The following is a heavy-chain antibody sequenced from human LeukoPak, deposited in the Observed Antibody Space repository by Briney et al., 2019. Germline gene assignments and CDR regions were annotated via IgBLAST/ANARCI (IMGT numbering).Heavy chain of an antibody. CDR1: RYTFTSYD. J-gene: IGHJ3*02. CDR3: AGDSGWYRDAFDI. V-gene: IGHV1-8*01. Sequence: ASVTVSCKASRYTFTSYDINWVRQATGQGLEWMGWMNPNSGNTGYAQKFQGRVTMTRNTSISTAYMELSSLRSEDTAVYYCAGDSGWYRDAFDIWGQGTMVTVSS. D-gene: IGHD6-19*01. CDR2: MNPNSGNT.